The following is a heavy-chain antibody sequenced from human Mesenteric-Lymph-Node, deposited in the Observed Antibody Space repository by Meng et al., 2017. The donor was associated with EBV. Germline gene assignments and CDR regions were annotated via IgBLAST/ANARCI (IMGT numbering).Heavy chain of an antibody. V-gene: IGHV4-4*02. D-gene: IGHD4-17*01. Sequence: QVQLQESGPGLVKPSGXLSPPCAVSGDSISSNNWWGWVRQPPGKGLEWIGEIHHSGTTDYNPSLKSRVTISVDKSKNQFSLQLTSVTAADTAVYFCARNGDYNPGLFWRPGTMVTVSS. CDR1: GDSISSNNW. CDR2: IHHSGTT. J-gene: IGHJ4*02. CDR3: ARNGDYNPGLF.